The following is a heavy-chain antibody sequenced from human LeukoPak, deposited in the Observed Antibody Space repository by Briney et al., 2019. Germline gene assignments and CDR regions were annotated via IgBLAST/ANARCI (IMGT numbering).Heavy chain of an antibody. Sequence: EASVKVSCKVSGYTLTELSMHWVRQSPGKGLEWMGGFDPEDGETIYAQNFQSRVTMTEDTSTETAYMQLSSLRSEDTALYYCATVLSGSLSLNFDYWGQGTLVTVSS. V-gene: IGHV1-24*01. CDR1: GYTLTELS. D-gene: IGHD3-10*01. J-gene: IGHJ4*02. CDR2: FDPEDGET. CDR3: ATVLSGSLSLNFDY.